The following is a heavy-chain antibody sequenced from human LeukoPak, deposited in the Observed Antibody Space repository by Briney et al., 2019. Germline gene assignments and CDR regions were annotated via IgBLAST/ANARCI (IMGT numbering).Heavy chain of an antibody. J-gene: IGHJ6*03. CDR2: IKEDGSEK. Sequence: GGSLRLSCAASGFTFRNYWMRWVRQAPGKGLEWVANIKEDGSEKYYVDPVKGRFTISRDNAKNSLYLQMNRLRAEDTAVYYCARNSNRYMDVWGKGTTVTVSS. V-gene: IGHV3-7*01. CDR1: GFTFRNYW. CDR3: ARNSNRYMDV. D-gene: IGHD2/OR15-2a*01.